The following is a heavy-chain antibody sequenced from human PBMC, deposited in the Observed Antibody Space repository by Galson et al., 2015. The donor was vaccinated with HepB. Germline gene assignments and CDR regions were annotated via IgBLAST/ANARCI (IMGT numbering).Heavy chain of an antibody. Sequence: QLQESGPGRVQPSETLSLTCTVSGDSITVYYWSWIRQPPGKGLEWIGYIYYSGTTNYNPSLKSRVTISVDTSKNQFSLRLTSVTAADTAVYYCARHWSYSTTWSNWFDPWGQGTLVTVSS. CDR1: GDSITVYY. J-gene: IGHJ5*02. D-gene: IGHD6-13*01. CDR3: ARHWSYSTTWSNWFDP. V-gene: IGHV4-59*01. CDR2: IYYSGTT.